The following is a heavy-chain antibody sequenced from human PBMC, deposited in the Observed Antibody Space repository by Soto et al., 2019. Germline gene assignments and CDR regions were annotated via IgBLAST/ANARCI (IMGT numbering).Heavy chain of an antibody. Sequence: EVQLVESGGGLVKPGGSLRLSCAASGFTFSSYSMNWVRQAPGKGLEWVSSISSSSYIYYADSVKGRFTISRDNAKNSLYLQMNSLRAEDTAVYYCAREVAWLTNYAFDIWGQGTMVTVSS. J-gene: IGHJ3*02. D-gene: IGHD6-19*01. V-gene: IGHV3-21*01. CDR1: GFTFSSYS. CDR2: ISSSSYI. CDR3: AREVAWLTNYAFDI.